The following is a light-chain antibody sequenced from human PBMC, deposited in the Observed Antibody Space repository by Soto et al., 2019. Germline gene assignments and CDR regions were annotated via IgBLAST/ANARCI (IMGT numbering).Light chain of an antibody. Sequence: EIVLTQSPGTLSLSPGARATLSCRASQSVSDMYLAWYQQKPGQAPRLLIYASNRATGIPDRFSGSGSGTDFTLTISRLEPEDFAVYYCQHYGTSALFGPGTKVEIK. J-gene: IGKJ3*01. CDR1: QSVSDMY. CDR2: AS. V-gene: IGKV3-20*01. CDR3: QHYGTSAL.